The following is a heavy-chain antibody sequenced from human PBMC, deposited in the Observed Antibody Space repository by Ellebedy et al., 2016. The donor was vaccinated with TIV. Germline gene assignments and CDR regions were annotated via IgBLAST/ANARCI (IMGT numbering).Heavy chain of an antibody. Sequence: GESLKISCAASGFTFRSYAIRWVRQAPGQGLVWISGIIAYGDSIAYADSVKGRFTISRDNSKDTLFRQMNSRRAEDTAVYYCASSRYHYYLGNTIFAYWGQGALVTVSS. CDR3: ASSRYHYYLGNTIFAY. J-gene: IGHJ4*02. CDR1: GFTFRSYA. CDR2: IIAYGDSI. V-gene: IGHV3-23*01. D-gene: IGHD3-10*01.